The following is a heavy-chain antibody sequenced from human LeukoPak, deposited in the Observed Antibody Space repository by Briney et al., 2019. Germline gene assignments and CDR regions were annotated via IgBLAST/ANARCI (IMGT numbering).Heavy chain of an antibody. CDR1: GFIFSSYG. CDR3: ARAVTVTKRSYFFYMAV. J-gene: IGHJ6*03. Sequence: PGGSLRLSCAGSGFIFSSYGMHWVRQAPGKGLEWMAFIRCDGSNKYYADSVKGRFTISRDNDKNTVYVQMNSLRAEDTAVYYCARAVTVTKRSYFFYMAVWGKGTTVTVSS. D-gene: IGHD4-17*01. CDR2: IRCDGSNK. V-gene: IGHV3-30*02.